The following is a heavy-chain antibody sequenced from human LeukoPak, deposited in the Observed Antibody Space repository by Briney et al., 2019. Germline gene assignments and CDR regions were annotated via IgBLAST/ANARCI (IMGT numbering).Heavy chain of an antibody. D-gene: IGHD2-21*02. V-gene: IGHV4-61*02. CDR2: IYTSGST. Sequence: SETLSLTCSVSGGSISSGSYYWSWIRQPAGKGLEWIGRIYTSGSTNYNPSLKSRVTISVDTSKNQFSLKLSSVTAADTAVYYCASFCGGDCYYDAFDIWGQGTMVTVSS. CDR1: GGSISSGSYY. CDR3: ASFCGGDCYYDAFDI. J-gene: IGHJ3*02.